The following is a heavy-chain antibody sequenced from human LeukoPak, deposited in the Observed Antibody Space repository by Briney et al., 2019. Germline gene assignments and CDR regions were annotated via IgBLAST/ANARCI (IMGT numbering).Heavy chain of an antibody. V-gene: IGHV4-59*01. D-gene: IGHD3-16*02. CDR1: GGSISSYY. CDR2: IYYSGST. CDR3: ARYVWGSYPTFEDY. Sequence: SEILSLTCTVSGGSISSYYWSWIRQPPGKGLEWIGYIYYSGSTNYNPSLKSRVTISVDTSKNQFSLKLSSVTAADTAVYYCARYVWGSYPTFEDYWGQGTLVTVSS. J-gene: IGHJ4*02.